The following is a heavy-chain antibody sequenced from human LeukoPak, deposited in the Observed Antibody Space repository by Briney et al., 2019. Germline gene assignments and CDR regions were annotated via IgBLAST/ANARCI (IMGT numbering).Heavy chain of an antibody. CDR3: ARGREYSSSWWGGYYYYGMDV. D-gene: IGHD6-13*01. J-gene: IGHJ6*02. CDR2: MNPNSGNT. CDR1: GYTFTSYD. Sequence: GASVKVSCKASGYTFTSYDINWVRQATGQGLEWMGWMNPNSGNTGYAQKFQGRVTMTRNTSISTAYTELSSLRSEDTAVYYCARGREYSSSWWGGYYYYGMDVWGQGTTVTVSS. V-gene: IGHV1-8*01.